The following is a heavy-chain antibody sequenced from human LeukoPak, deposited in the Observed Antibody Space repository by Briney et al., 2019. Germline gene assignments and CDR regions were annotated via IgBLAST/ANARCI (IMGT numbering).Heavy chain of an antibody. CDR1: GDTFTSDG. Sequence: ASLKGSCKASGDTFTSDGISWVRQAPGQGLEWRGRINPKNGDTNYAQKFQDRVTMTRDTSMSAAYMEISRLTYDDTAVYYCGRGIQSFDPWGQGTLVTVSS. CDR3: GRGIQSFDP. CDR2: INPKNGDT. V-gene: IGHV1-2*06. J-gene: IGHJ5*02.